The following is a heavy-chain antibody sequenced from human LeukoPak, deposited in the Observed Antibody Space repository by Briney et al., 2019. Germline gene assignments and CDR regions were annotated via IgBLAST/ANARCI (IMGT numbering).Heavy chain of an antibody. CDR3: ARGLTRTYYYDSSGYSGFDY. CDR2: IYYSGST. CDR1: GGSISSYH. D-gene: IGHD3-22*01. Sequence: SETLSLTCAVSGGSISSYHWSWIRQPPGKGLEWIGYIYYSGSTNYNPSLKSRVTISVDTSKNQFSLKLSSVTAADTAVYYCARGLTRTYYYDSSGYSGFDYWGQGTLVTVSS. J-gene: IGHJ4*02. V-gene: IGHV4-59*12.